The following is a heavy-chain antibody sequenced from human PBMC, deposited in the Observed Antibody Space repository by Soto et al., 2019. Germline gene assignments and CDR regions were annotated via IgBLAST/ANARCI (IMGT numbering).Heavy chain of an antibody. CDR2: IYHRGST. J-gene: IGHJ6*02. CDR1: GGSISSGGYS. CDR3: ARIGGLHCYYGMDV. V-gene: IGHV4-30-2*01. D-gene: IGHD2-21*01. Sequence: PSETLSLTCDVSGGSISSGGYSWSWIRQPPGKGLEWIGYIYHRGSTYSNPSLRSRATISVDRSKNQFSLKLSSVTAADTAVYYCARIGGLHCYYGMDVWGQGTTVTVSS.